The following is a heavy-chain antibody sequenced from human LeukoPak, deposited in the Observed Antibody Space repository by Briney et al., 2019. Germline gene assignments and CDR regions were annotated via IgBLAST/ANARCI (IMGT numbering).Heavy chain of an antibody. V-gene: IGHV1-2*02. CDR1: GYTFTGYY. CDR2: INPNSGGT. D-gene: IGHD3-16*01. J-gene: IGHJ3*02. Sequence: ASVKVSCKASGYTFTGYYMHWVRQAPGQGLEWMGWINPNSGGTNYAQKFQGRVTMTRDTSISTAYMELSRLRSDDTAVYYCARLKGSSYARDAFDIWGQGTMVTVSS. CDR3: ARLKGSSYARDAFDI.